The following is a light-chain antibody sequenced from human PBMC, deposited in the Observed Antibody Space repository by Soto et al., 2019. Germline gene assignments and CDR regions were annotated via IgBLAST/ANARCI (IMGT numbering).Light chain of an antibody. CDR1: QDIGNF. CDR3: QQYERYST. J-gene: IGKJ1*01. Sequence: DIQMTQSPSSLSASVGDRFTIACQASQDIGNFLNWYQHKPGKAPKLVIYGASNLEAGVPSRFSGSGYGTEFTLTISGLQPEDSATYYCQQYERYSTFGQGTKVDIK. CDR2: GAS. V-gene: IGKV1-33*01.